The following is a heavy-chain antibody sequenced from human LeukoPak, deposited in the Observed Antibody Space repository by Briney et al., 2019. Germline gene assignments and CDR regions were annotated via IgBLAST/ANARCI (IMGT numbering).Heavy chain of an antibody. Sequence: PSETLSLTCSVSGGSLSGYFWSWIRQPAGKGLEWIGRIYSSGSTNYNPPLKSRVTMSLDTSENQFSLKLSSVTAADTAVYYCARWTGSFDYWGQGTLVTVSS. CDR1: GGSLSGYF. CDR2: IYSSGST. D-gene: IGHD3-10*01. CDR3: ARWTGSFDY. J-gene: IGHJ4*02. V-gene: IGHV4-4*07.